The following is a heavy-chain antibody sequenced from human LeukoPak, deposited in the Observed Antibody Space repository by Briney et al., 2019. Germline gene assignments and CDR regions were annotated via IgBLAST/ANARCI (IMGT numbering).Heavy chain of an antibody. D-gene: IGHD5-18*01. CDR3: ARDLSGVTGYTYGRGIDY. J-gene: IGHJ4*02. CDR2: IYSGGST. V-gene: IGHV3-66*01. Sequence: PGGSLRLSCAVSGFTVSTYYMTWVRQVPGKGLEWVSVIYSGGSTYYADSVKGRFTISRDNSKNTLYLQMNSLRDEDTAVYYCARDLSGVTGYTYGRGIDYWGQGTLVTVSS. CDR1: GFTVSTYY.